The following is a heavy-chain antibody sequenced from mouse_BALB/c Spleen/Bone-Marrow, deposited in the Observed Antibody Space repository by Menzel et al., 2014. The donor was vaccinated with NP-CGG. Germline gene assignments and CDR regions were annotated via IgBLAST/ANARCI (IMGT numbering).Heavy chain of an antibody. CDR2: IDPANGNT. D-gene: IGHD2-4*01. V-gene: IGHV14-3*02. Sequence: VQLKQSGAELVKPGASVKLSCTASGFNIKDTYMHWVKQRPEQGLEWIGRIDPANGNTKYDPKFQGKATITADTSSNTAYLQLSSLTSEDTAVYYCATMITYWYFDVWGAGTTVTVSS. J-gene: IGHJ1*01. CDR1: GFNIKDTY. CDR3: ATMITYWYFDV.